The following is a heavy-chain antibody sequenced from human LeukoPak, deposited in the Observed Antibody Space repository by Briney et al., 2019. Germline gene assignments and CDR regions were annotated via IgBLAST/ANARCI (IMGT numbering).Heavy chain of an antibody. CDR1: GFTFDDYA. V-gene: IGHV3-9*01. CDR3: AKGPNFDY. Sequence: GGSLRLSCAASGFTFDDYAMHWVRHAPGKGLEWVSGISWNSGSIGYADSVKGRFTISRDNAKNSLYLQMNSLRAEDTALYYCAKGPNFDYWGQGTLVTVSS. CDR2: ISWNSGSI. J-gene: IGHJ4*02.